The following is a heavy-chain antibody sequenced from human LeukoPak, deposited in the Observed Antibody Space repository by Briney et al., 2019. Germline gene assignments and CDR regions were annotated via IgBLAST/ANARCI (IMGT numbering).Heavy chain of an antibody. Sequence: ASVKVSCKASGYTFTSYGISWVRQAPGQGLEWMGWISAYNGNTNYAQKLQGRVTMTTDTSTSTAYMELRSLRSDDTAVYYCARSGSTNSGYDPLDYWGQGTLVTVSS. CDR2: ISAYNGNT. V-gene: IGHV1-18*01. CDR1: GYTFTSYG. CDR3: ARSGSTNSGYDPLDY. D-gene: IGHD5-12*01. J-gene: IGHJ4*02.